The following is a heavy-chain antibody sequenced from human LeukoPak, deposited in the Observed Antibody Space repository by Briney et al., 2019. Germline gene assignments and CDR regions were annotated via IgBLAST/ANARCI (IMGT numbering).Heavy chain of an antibody. CDR2: ISWNSGSI. CDR1: GFTFDDYA. D-gene: IGHD6-19*01. J-gene: IGHJ3*02. CDR3: AKDPAAVAGTSDDAFDI. V-gene: IGHV3-9*01. Sequence: QPGRSLRLSCAASGFTFDDYAMHWVRQAPGKGLEWVSDISWNSGSIGYADSVKGRFTISRDNAKNSLYLQMNSLRAEDTALYYCAKDPAAVAGTSDDAFDIWGQGTMVTVSS.